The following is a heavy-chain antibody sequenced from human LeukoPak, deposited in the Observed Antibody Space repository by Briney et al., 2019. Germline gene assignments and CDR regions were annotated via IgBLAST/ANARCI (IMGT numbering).Heavy chain of an antibody. Sequence: SETLSLTCTVSGGSISSASYSWSWIRQPAGKGLEWIGRFSTSGSTNYNPSLKSRVTVSVDTSKNQFSLNLGSVTAADTAVYYCAREVIAAHNWFDPWGQGTLVTVSS. CDR1: GGSISSASYS. V-gene: IGHV4-61*02. CDR3: AREVIAAHNWFDP. D-gene: IGHD6-6*01. CDR2: FSTSGST. J-gene: IGHJ5*02.